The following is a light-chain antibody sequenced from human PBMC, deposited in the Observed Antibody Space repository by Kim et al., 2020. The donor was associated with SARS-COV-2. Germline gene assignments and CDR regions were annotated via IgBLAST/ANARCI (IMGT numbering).Light chain of an antibody. CDR2: DAS. V-gene: IGKV3-11*01. J-gene: IGKJ4*01. CDR3: HHRSDWPLT. Sequence: EIVLTQSPATLSLSPGERATLSCRASQSITTYLAWYQQKPGQAPRLLIYDASNRATGIPARFSGNGSGTDFTLTISSLEREDFAVYYCHHRSDWPLTFGGGTKVDIK. CDR1: QSITTY.